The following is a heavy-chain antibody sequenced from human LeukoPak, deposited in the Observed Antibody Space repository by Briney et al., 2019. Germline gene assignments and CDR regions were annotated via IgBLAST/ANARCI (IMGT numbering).Heavy chain of an antibody. Sequence: SETLSLTCAVYGGSFSGYYWSWIRQPPGKGLEWIGEINHSGSTNYNPSLKSRATISVDTSKNQFSLKLSSVTAADTAVYYCARGLPRDGGYAVNAFDIWGQGTMVTVSS. V-gene: IGHV4-34*01. J-gene: IGHJ3*02. D-gene: IGHD3-16*01. CDR3: ARGLPRDGGYAVNAFDI. CDR2: INHSGST. CDR1: GGSFSGYY.